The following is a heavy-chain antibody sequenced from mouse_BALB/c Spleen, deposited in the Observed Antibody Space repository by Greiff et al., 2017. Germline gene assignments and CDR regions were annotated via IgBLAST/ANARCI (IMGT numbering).Heavy chain of an antibody. Sequence: QVQLQQPGAELVKPGASVKLSCKASGYTFTSYWMHWVKQRPGQGLEWIGEINPSNGRTNYNEKFKSKATLTVDKSSSTAYMQLSSLTSEDSAVYYWASGGGNYVGFGYWGQGTLVTVAA. CDR3: ASGGGNYVGFGY. V-gene: IGHV1S81*02. J-gene: IGHJ3*01. CDR2: INPSNGRT. D-gene: IGHD2-1*01. CDR1: GYTFTSYW.